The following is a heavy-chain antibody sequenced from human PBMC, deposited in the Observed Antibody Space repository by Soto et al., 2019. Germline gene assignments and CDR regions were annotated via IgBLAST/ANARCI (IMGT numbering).Heavy chain of an antibody. CDR1: GFTFSSFA. J-gene: IGHJ4*02. Sequence: GGSLRLSCAASGFTFSSFAMSRVRQAPGKGLDWVSAISGSGGSTYSADSVKGRFTISRDNSKNTLYLQMSSLRAEDTAVYYCARGFSAGKGSPSDFWGQGSLVTVSS. D-gene: IGHD6-13*01. CDR3: ARGFSAGKGSPSDF. CDR2: ISGSGGST. V-gene: IGHV3-23*01.